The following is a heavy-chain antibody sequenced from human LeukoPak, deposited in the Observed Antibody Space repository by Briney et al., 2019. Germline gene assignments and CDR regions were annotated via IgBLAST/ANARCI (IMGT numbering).Heavy chain of an antibody. CDR3: AKGRGGGKYSGYLFDY. CDR1: GFTFDDYA. J-gene: IGHJ4*02. V-gene: IGHV3-9*01. D-gene: IGHD5-12*01. CDR2: INWNSGSI. Sequence: SGGSLRLSCAASGFTFDDYAMHWVRQAAGKGLEWVSGINWNSGSIGYADSVKGRFTISRDNAKNSLYLQMNSLRAEDTALYYCAKGRGGGKYSGYLFDYWGQGTLVTVSS.